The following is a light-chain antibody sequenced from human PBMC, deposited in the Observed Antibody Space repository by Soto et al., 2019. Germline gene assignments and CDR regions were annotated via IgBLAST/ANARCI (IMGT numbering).Light chain of an antibody. Sequence: EVVLTQSPATLSLSPGETATLSCRASRSVDSHLAWYQHKPGQAPRLLIFEASTRATGVPARFSGSGSGTHFTLTINSLEPEDFAVYYCQQYGRSPVAFGQGTKVEIK. J-gene: IGKJ1*01. V-gene: IGKV3-11*01. CDR1: RSVDSH. CDR2: EAS. CDR3: QQYGRSPVA.